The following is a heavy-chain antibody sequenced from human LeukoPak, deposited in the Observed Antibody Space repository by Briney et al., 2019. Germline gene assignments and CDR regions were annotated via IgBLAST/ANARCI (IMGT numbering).Heavy chain of an antibody. CDR3: ARDRNMYGIVNMFDN. D-gene: IGHD1-26*01. CDR2: ISGHNGNT. V-gene: IGHV1-18*01. CDR1: GYTFTIYG. J-gene: IGHJ4*02. Sequence: ASVKISCKTSGYTFTIYGISWVRQAPGQGLEWMGWISGHNGNTNYAQKFQDRVTMTTDTSTTTGYLELRRLRSDDTAVYYCARDRNMYGIVNMFDNWGQGTLVTVSS.